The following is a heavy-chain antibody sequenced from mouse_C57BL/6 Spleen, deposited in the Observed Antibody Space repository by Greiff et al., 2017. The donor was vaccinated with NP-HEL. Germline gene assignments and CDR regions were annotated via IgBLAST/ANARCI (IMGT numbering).Heavy chain of an antibody. V-gene: IGHV1-74*01. CDR3: AMGIYYDYELFAY. CDR1: GYTFTSYW. CDR2: IHPSDSDT. D-gene: IGHD2-4*01. J-gene: IGHJ3*01. Sequence: VQLQQSGAELVKPGASVKVSCKASGYTFTSYWMHWVKQRPGQGLEWIGRIHPSDSDTNYNQKFKGKATLTVDKSSSTAYMQLSSLTSEDSAVYYCAMGIYYDYELFAYWGQGTLVTVSA.